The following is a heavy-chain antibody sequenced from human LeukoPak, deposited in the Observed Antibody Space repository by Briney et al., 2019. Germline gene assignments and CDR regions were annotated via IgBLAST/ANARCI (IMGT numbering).Heavy chain of an antibody. CDR1: GFTFSNYA. CDR2: ISGSGGST. J-gene: IGHJ4*02. Sequence: GRSLRLSCAASGFTFSNYAMTWVRQAPGKGLEWVSVISGSGGSTYYADSVKGRFTISRDNSKNTLYLQMNSLRAEDTAVYYCAKGPRYFDWLLDRGQGTLVTVSS. CDR3: AKGPRYFDWLLD. D-gene: IGHD3-9*01. V-gene: IGHV3-23*01.